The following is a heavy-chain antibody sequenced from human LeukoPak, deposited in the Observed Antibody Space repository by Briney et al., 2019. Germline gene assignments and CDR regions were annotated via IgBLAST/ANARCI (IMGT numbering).Heavy chain of an antibody. V-gene: IGHV4-34*01. CDR2: INDNGIT. CDR1: SEFFTGYY. Sequence: PSETLSLTCGVSSEFFTGYYWGWIRQPPGKGLEWIGDINDNGITKYNPTLKSRVTISIDTSKKQFSLKVKSVTAADTAVYYCAELGITMIGGVWGKGTTVTISS. D-gene: IGHD3-10*02. CDR3: AELGITMIGGV. J-gene: IGHJ6*04.